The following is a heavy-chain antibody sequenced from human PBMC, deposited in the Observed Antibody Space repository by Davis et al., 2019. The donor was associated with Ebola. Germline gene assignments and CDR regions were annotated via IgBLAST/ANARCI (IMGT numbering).Heavy chain of an antibody. CDR1: GFTFSSYW. CDR2: INSDGSST. D-gene: IGHD2-2*01. V-gene: IGHV3-74*01. Sequence: GESLKISCAASGFTFSSYWMHWVRQAPGKGLVWVSRINSDGSSTSYADSVKGRFTISRDNAKNTLYLQMNSLKTEDTAVYYCTTEGYCSSTSCLPWYYYYGMDVWGQGTTVTVSS. J-gene: IGHJ6*02. CDR3: TTEGYCSSTSCLPWYYYYGMDV.